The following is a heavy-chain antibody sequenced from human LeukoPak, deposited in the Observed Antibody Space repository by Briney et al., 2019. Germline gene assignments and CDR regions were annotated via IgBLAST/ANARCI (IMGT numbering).Heavy chain of an antibody. V-gene: IGHV3-48*02. CDR1: GFTFSSYS. CDR2: ISSSSNTM. D-gene: IGHD4-11*01. CDR3: ARDNDYRFDY. Sequence: GGSLRLSCAASGFTFSSYSMNWVRQAPGKGLEWVSYISSSSNTMYYADSVEGRFTISRDNAKNPLYLQMNSLRDEDTAVYYCARDNDYRFDYWGQGTLVTVSS. J-gene: IGHJ4*02.